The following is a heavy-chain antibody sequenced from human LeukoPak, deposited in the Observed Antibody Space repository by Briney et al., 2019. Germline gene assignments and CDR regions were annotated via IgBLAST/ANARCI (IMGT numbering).Heavy chain of an antibody. CDR2: IYYSGST. CDR1: GGSFSGYY. J-gene: IGHJ3*02. D-gene: IGHD2-2*01. V-gene: IGHV4-31*11. CDR3: ARDGVVSGDAFDI. Sequence: SETLSLTCAVYGGSFSGYYWSWIRQHPGKGLEWIGYIYYSGSTYYNPSLKSRVTISVDTSKNQFSLKLSSVTAADTAVYYCARDGVVSGDAFDIWGQGTMVTVSS.